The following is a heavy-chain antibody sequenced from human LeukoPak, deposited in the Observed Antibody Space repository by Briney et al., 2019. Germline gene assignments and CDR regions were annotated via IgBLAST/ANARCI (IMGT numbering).Heavy chain of an antibody. D-gene: IGHD5-12*01. J-gene: IGHJ4*02. CDR3: AEGGYDQDFDY. V-gene: IGHV3-23*01. Sequence: GGSLRLSCAASGFTFSSYGMNWVRQAPGKGLEWVSAITSSGTISYYADSVKGRFTISRDNSKNTLYLQMNSLRAEDTAVYYCAEGGYDQDFDYWGQGALVTVSS. CDR2: ITSSGTIS. CDR1: GFTFSSYG.